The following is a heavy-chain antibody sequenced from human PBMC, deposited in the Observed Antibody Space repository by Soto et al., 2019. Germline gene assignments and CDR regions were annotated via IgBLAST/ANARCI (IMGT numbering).Heavy chain of an antibody. V-gene: IGHV5-51*01. CDR1: GYNFANYC. CDR2: VFPSDSET. Sequence: EESVKISGQGSGYNFANYCIGWVRLMPWKGLECMGMVFPSDSETKYSLSLQGQVRISAAKSISTAYLQWSTLKASDTAMYYCAAGYSTGLDGFDVSGQVTLVTV. CDR3: AAGYSTGLDGFDV. D-gene: IGHD6-19*01. J-gene: IGHJ3*01.